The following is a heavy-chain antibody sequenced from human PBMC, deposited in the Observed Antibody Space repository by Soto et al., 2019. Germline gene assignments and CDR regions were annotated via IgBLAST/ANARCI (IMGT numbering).Heavy chain of an antibody. V-gene: IGHV3-21*01. D-gene: IGHD5-12*01. J-gene: IGHJ3*01. CDR3: ARGVKIVSTTHDAFDV. Sequence: EVPLVESGGGLVKPGGSLRFSCAASGFNFTSHSMNWVRQAPGKGLEWVSSISRTSNYIYYADSVKGRFTISRDNAKNLLYLKMNSVGAVDTAVYYCARGVKIVSTTHDAFDVWGQGAVVSVSS. CDR1: GFNFTSHS. CDR2: ISRTSNYI.